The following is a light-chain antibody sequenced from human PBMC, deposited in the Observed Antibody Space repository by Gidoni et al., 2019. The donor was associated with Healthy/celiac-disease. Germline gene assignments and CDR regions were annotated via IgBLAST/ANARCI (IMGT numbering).Light chain of an antibody. CDR2: GAS. Sequence: EIVMTQSPATLSVSPGERATLSCRASQSVCSDLAWYQQKPGQAPRLLIYGASTRATGIPARFSGSGSGTEFTLTISSLQSEDFAVYYCQQYNNCPRTFGPGTKVDIK. CDR3: QQYNNCPRT. CDR1: QSVCSD. V-gene: IGKV3-15*01. J-gene: IGKJ3*01.